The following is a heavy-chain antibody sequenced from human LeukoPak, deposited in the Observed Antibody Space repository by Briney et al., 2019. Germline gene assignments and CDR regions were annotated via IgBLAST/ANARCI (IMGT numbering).Heavy chain of an antibody. D-gene: IGHD6-13*01. Sequence: SQTLSLTCAISGDSVSSNSAAWNWIRQSPSRGLEWLGRTYYRSKWYNDYAVSVKSRITINPDTSKNQFSLQLNSVTPEDTAVYYCARLATRSSSWYYYYGMDVWGQGTTVTVSS. V-gene: IGHV6-1*01. CDR2: TYYRSKWYN. CDR1: GDSVSSNSAA. J-gene: IGHJ6*02. CDR3: ARLATRSSSWYYYYGMDV.